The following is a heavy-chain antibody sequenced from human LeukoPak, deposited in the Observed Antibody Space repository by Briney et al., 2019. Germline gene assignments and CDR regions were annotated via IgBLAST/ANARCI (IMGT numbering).Heavy chain of an antibody. CDR3: ARDYQFWSGYLHYYYYYMDV. J-gene: IGHJ6*03. V-gene: IGHV4-61*02. Sequence: SQTLSLTCTVSGGSISSGSYYWSWIRQPAGKGLEWIGLIYTSGSTNYNPPLKSRVTISVDTSKNQFSLKLSSVTAADTAVYYCARDYQFWSGYLHYYYYYMDVWGKGTTVTVSS. D-gene: IGHD3-3*01. CDR1: GGSISSGSYY. CDR2: IYTSGST.